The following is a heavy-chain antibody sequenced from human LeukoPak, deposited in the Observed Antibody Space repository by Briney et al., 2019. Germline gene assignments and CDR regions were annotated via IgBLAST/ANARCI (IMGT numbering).Heavy chain of an antibody. J-gene: IGHJ5*02. D-gene: IGHD6-6*01. CDR3: ARVGSSSSDGFDP. CDR2: IYYSGST. Sequence: SETLSLTCTVSGGSISSYYWSWIRQPPGKGLEWIGYIYYSGSTNYNPSLKNRVTISVDTSKNQFSLKLSSVTAADTAVYYCARVGSSSSDGFDPWGQGTLVTVSS. V-gene: IGHV4-59*08. CDR1: GGSISSYY.